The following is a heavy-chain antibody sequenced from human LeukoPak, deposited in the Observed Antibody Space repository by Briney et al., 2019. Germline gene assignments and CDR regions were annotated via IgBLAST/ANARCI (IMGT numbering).Heavy chain of an antibody. CDR3: AREDIVVVPAAIHSGGMDV. CDR1: GGSFGGYY. J-gene: IGHJ6*04. D-gene: IGHD2-2*02. V-gene: IGHV4-34*01. CDR2: INHSGST. Sequence: SETLSFTCAVYGGSFGGYYWSWIRQPPGKGLEWIGEINHSGSTNYNPSLKSRVTISVDTSKNQFSLKLSSVAAADTAVYYCAREDIVVVPAAIHSGGMDVWGKGTTVTVSS.